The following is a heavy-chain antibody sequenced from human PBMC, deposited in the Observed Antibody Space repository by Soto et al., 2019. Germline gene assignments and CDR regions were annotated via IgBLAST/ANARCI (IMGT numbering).Heavy chain of an antibody. CDR1: GFTFRSYA. J-gene: IGHJ4*02. V-gene: IGHV3-30*03. Sequence: GGSLRLSCAASGFTFRSYAMHWVRQAPGKGLEWVAVISYDESDKYYADSLKGRFTISRDNSKNTLYLQMNSLRGEDTAVYYCTRDLSVAGPDYWGQGTLVTVSS. CDR2: ISYDESDK. CDR3: TRDLSVAGPDY. D-gene: IGHD6-19*01.